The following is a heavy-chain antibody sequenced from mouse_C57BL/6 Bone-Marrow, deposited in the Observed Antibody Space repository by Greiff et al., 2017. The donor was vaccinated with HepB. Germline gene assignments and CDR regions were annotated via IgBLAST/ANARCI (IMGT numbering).Heavy chain of an antibody. J-gene: IGHJ2*01. D-gene: IGHD1-1*01. V-gene: IGHV1-69*01. CDR1: GYTFTSYW. CDR2: IDPSDSYT. Sequence: VQLQQPGAELVMPGASVKLSCKASGYTFTSYWMHWVKQRPGQGLEWIGEIDPSDSYTNYNQKFKGKSTLTVDKSSSTAYMQLSSLTSEDSAVYYCARGRLLRNWGQGTTLTVSS. CDR3: ARGRLLRN.